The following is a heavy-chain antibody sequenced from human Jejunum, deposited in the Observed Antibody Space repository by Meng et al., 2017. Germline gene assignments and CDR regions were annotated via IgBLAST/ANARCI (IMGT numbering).Heavy chain of an antibody. CDR2: ICPGGST. CDR3: VRDDFYSSGTSYPHFDY. CDR1: GGSIDSGVF. D-gene: IGHD3-22*01. J-gene: IGHJ4*02. Sequence: LSCTVSGGSIDSGVFWSWVRQAPGKGLEWLGQICPGGSTHYNPSLDSRLTMSVDKSKNQFSLSLNSVAAADTAMYYCVRDDFYSSGTSYPHFDYWGQGTLVTVSS. V-gene: IGHV4-4*02.